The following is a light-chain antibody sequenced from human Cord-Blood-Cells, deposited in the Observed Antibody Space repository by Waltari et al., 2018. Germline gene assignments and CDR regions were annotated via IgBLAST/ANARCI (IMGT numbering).Light chain of an antibody. CDR2: AAS. J-gene: IGKJ2*01. CDR1: QSISSY. V-gene: IGKV1-39*01. CDR3: QQSYSTPYT. Sequence: DIQMTQSPSSLSASVGERVTITCRASQSISSYLNWYQQKPGKAPKLRIYAASSLQSRVPSRFSGSGSGTDFNLTISSLQPEDFATYYCQQSYSTPYTFGQGTKLEIK.